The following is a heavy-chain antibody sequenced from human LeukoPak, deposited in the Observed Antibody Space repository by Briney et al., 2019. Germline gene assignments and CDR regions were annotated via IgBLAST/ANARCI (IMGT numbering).Heavy chain of an antibody. CDR1: GFTFSSYW. V-gene: IGHV3-7*01. CDR2: IKQDGSEK. CDR3: ARGAVFDY. Sequence: GGSLRLSCAGSGFTFSSYWMSWVRQAPGKGLEWVANIKQDGSEKYYVDSVKGRFTISRGNAKNSLYLQMNSLRAEDTAVYYCARGAVFDYWGQGTLVTVSS. J-gene: IGHJ4*02.